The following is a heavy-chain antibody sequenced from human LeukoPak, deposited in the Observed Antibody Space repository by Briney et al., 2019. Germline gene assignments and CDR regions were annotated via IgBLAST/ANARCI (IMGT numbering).Heavy chain of an antibody. CDR1: GGSFSGYY. D-gene: IGHD3-16*02. J-gene: IGHJ4*02. Sequence: SETLSLTCAVYGGSFSGYYWCWIRQPPGEGLEWIGEINHSGSTNYNPSLKSRVTISVDTSKNQFSLKLSSVTAADTAVYYCARRPMDYVWGSYRKGLDYWGQGTLVTVSS. CDR2: INHSGST. CDR3: ARRPMDYVWGSYRKGLDY. V-gene: IGHV4-34*01.